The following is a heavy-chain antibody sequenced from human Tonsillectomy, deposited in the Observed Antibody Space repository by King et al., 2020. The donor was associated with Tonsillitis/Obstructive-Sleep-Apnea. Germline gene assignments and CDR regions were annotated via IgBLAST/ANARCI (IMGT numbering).Heavy chain of an antibody. J-gene: IGHJ4*02. V-gene: IGHV3-72*01. CDR1: GFTFSDCY. CDR2: SRNKARSYST. Sequence: VQLVESGGGLVQPGGSLRLSCAASGFTFSDCYMDWVRQAPGKGLEWVGRSRNKARSYSTEYAASVKGRFTISRDDSKSSLYLQMNSLKTEDTAVYYCSRAYYDSSGHYYFEYWGQGTLVTVSS. CDR3: SRAYYDSSGHYYFEY. D-gene: IGHD3-22*01.